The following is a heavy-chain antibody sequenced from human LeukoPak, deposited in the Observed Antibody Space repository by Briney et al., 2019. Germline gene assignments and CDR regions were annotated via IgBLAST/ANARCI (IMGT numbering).Heavy chain of an antibody. CDR1: GGSFSGYY. CDR3: ARGTRRSWYGDDY. J-gene: IGHJ4*02. Sequence: PSETLSLTCAVYGGSFSGYYWSWIRQPPGKGLEWIGEINHSGSTNYNPSLKSRVTISVDTSKNQFSLKLSSVTAADTAVYYCARGTRRSWYGDDYWGQGTLVTVSS. D-gene: IGHD6-13*01. CDR2: INHSGST. V-gene: IGHV4-34*01.